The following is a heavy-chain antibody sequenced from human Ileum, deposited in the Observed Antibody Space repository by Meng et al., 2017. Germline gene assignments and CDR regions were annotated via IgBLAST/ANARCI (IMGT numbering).Heavy chain of an antibody. D-gene: IGHD3-9*01. V-gene: IGHV4-34*01. Sequence: QRQRRKWGAGLLKPSETLSLTCAVYDGSLGGYYLSWIRQPPRKGLEWVGEIHPGGSTSYNPSLQSRVTIAVDTSKNQFSVTLSSVSAADTAVYYCATGVDWAKSGNIWGQGTLVTVSS. CDR2: IHPGGST. CDR1: DGSLGGYY. CDR3: ATGVDWAKSGNI. J-gene: IGHJ4*02.